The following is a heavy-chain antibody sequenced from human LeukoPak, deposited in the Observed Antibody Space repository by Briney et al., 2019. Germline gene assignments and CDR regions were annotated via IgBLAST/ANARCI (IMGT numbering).Heavy chain of an antibody. CDR2: ISYDGSNK. CDR1: GFTFSSYA. V-gene: IGHV3-30*04. CDR3: ARDLWFGELPNYFDY. Sequence: GRSLRLSCAASGFTFSSYAMHWVRQAPGKGLEWVAVISYDGSNKYYADSVKGRFTISRDNSKNTLYLQMNSLRAEDTAVYYCARDLWFGELPNYFDYWGQGTLDTVSS. J-gene: IGHJ4*02. D-gene: IGHD3-10*01.